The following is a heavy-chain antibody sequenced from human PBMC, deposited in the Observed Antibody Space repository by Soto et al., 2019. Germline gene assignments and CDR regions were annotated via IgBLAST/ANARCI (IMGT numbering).Heavy chain of an antibody. CDR1: GFTFSDYY. CDR3: ARGRYSSSLDYYYYYYMDV. V-gene: IGHV3-11*01. Sequence: GGSLRLSCAASGFTFSDYYMSWIRQAPGKGLEWVSYISSSGSTIYYADSVKGRFTISRDNAKNSLYLQMNSLRAEDTAVYYCARGRYSSSLDYYYYYYMDVWGKGTTVTVSS. D-gene: IGHD6-13*01. J-gene: IGHJ6*03. CDR2: ISSSGSTI.